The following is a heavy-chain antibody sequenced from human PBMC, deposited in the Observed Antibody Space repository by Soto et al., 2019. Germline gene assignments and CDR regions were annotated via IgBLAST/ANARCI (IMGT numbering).Heavy chain of an antibody. CDR3: AKARRGPLAVAGALFDY. V-gene: IGHV3-23*01. D-gene: IGHD6-19*01. CDR1: GFTFSSYA. J-gene: IGHJ4*02. CDR2: ISGSGGST. Sequence: GGSLRLSCAASGFTFSSYAMSWVRQAPGKGLEWVSAISGSGGSTYYADSVKGRFTISRDNSKNTLYLQMNSLRAEDTAVYYCAKARRGPLAVAGALFDYWGQGTLVTVSS.